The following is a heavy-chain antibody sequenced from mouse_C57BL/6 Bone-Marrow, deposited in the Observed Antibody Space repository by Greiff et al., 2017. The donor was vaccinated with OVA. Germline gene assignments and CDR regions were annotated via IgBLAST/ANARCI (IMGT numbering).Heavy chain of an antibody. CDR3: ATYGSGDERYFDV. Sequence: VQLQQPGAELVKPGASVKLSCKASGYTFTSYWMHWVKQRPGQGLEWIGMIHPNSGSTNYNEKFKSKATLTVDKSSSTAYMQLSSLTSEDSAVYCCATYGSGDERYFDVWGTGTTVTVSS. J-gene: IGHJ1*03. V-gene: IGHV1-64*01. CDR2: IHPNSGST. CDR1: GYTFTSYW. D-gene: IGHD1-1*01.